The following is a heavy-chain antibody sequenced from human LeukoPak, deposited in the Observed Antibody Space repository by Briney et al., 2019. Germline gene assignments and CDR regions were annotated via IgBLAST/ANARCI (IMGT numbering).Heavy chain of an antibody. CDR2: IYSDGST. Sequence: PGGSLRLSCAASGFSVSSNYMSWVRQAPGKGLEWVSIIYSDGSTYYVDSVRGRFSISGDNSKNTLYLQVNSLRAEDTAVYYCAYSKQYATFDYWGQGTLVTVSS. D-gene: IGHD6-13*01. CDR1: GFSVSSNY. V-gene: IGHV3-66*01. J-gene: IGHJ4*02. CDR3: AYSKQYATFDY.